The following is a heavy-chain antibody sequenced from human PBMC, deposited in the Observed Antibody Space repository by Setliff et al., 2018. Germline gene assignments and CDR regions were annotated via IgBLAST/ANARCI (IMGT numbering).Heavy chain of an antibody. D-gene: IGHD2-2*02. CDR1: GGTFSSYA. V-gene: IGHV1-69*13. CDR3: ARDSRGLVPAAIEGSHYYYGMDV. J-gene: IGHJ6*02. CDR2: IIPIFGTA. Sequence: ASVKVSCKASGGTFSSYAISWVRQAPGQGLEWMGGIIPIFGTANYAQKFQGRVTITADESTSTAYMELSSLRSEDTAVYYCARDSRGLVPAAIEGSHYYYGMDVWGQGTTVTVS.